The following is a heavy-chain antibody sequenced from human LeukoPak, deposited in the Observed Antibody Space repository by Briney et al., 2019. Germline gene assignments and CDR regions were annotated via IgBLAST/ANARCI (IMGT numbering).Heavy chain of an antibody. CDR1: GFTFDDYG. CDR2: INWNGGST. V-gene: IGHV3-20*01. CDR3: ARSSWELLYGAFDI. Sequence: PGGSLRLSCAASGFTFDDYGMSWVRQAPGKGLEWVSGINWNGGSTGYADSVKGRFTISRDNAKNSLYLQMNSLRAEDTALYHCARSSWELLYGAFDIWGQGTMVTVSS. J-gene: IGHJ3*02. D-gene: IGHD1-26*01.